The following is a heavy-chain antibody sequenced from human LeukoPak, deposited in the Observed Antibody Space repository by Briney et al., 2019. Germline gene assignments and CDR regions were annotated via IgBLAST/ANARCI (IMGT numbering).Heavy chain of an antibody. CDR2: IYYSGST. Sequence: NPSETLSLTCTVSGGSISSSSYYWGWIRQPPGKGLEWIGSIYYSGSTYYNPSLKSRVTISVDTSKNQFSLKLSSVTAADTAIYYCARDKGHFDVDYWGQGILVTVSS. V-gene: IGHV4-39*07. CDR3: ARDKGHFDVDY. D-gene: IGHD3-9*01. J-gene: IGHJ4*02. CDR1: GGSISSSSYY.